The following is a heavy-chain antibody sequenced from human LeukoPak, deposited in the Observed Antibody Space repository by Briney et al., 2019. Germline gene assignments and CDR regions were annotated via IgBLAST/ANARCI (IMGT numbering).Heavy chain of an antibody. J-gene: IGHJ5*02. CDR2: MNPNSGNT. V-gene: IGHV1-8*03. D-gene: IGHD3-10*01. CDR1: GYTFTGYY. Sequence: GASVKVSCKASGYTFTGYYMHWVRQAPGQGLEWMGWMNPNSGNTGYAQKFQGRVTITRNTSISTAYMELSSLRSEDTAVYYCARGLVPRGWLRTNWFDPWGQGTLVTVSS. CDR3: ARGLVPRGWLRTNWFDP.